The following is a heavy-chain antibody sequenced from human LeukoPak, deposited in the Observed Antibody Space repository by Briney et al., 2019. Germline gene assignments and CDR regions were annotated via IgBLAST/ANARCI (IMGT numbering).Heavy chain of an antibody. J-gene: IGHJ6*02. V-gene: IGHV3-48*03. CDR1: GFTFSSYE. Sequence: SGGSLRLSCAASGFTFSSYEMNWVRQAPGKGPEWDSYISSSGSTIYYADSVKGRFTISRDNAKNSLYLQMNSLRAEDTAVYYCARDDRGEYYYYYGMDVWGQGTTVTVSS. D-gene: IGHD3-10*01. CDR3: ARDDRGEYYYYYGMDV. CDR2: ISSSGSTI.